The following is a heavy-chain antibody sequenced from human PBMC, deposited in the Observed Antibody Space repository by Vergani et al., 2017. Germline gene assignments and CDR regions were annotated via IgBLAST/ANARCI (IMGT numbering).Heavy chain of an antibody. J-gene: IGHJ5*02. Sequence: QVQLVESGGGVVQPGRSLRLSCAASGFTFNQYVMLWVRQAPGKGLEWVAVTWYDGNNKQYADSVKGRFTISRDNSKSTMYLQMNSLRDEDTGVYYCARDLRLLYNRFDPWGQGTLVTVSS. CDR2: TWYDGNNK. CDR3: ARDLRLLYNRFDP. V-gene: IGHV3-33*01. D-gene: IGHD1-14*01. CDR1: GFTFNQYV.